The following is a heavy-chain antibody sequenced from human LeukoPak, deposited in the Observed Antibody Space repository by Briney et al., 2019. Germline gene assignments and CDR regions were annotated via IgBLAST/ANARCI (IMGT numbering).Heavy chain of an antibody. V-gene: IGHV4-39*07. CDR1: GGSISSSSYY. CDR3: ARVLLNDYGDY. Sequence: SETLSLTCTDSGGSISSSSYYWGWIRQPPGKGLEWIGSIYYSGSTYYNPSLKSRVTISVDTSKNQFSLKLSSVTAADTAVYYCARVLLNDYGDYWGQGTLLTVSS. J-gene: IGHJ4*02. D-gene: IGHD2/OR15-2a*01. CDR2: IYYSGST.